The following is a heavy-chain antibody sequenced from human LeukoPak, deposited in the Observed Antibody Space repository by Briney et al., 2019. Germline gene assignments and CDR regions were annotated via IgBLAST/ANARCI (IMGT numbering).Heavy chain of an antibody. CDR2: IWHSGHS. CDR1: GDSMTNHY. V-gene: IGHV4-59*11. D-gene: IGHD5-12*01. Sequence: PSETLSLTCDVSGDSMTNHYWHWVRQPPGKGLESIAQIWHSGHSDHNPSLKSRVSISIDTSRTQFSLEMTSVTAADTAVYFRARGFPDWVGSGYPFDVWGQGLLVTVSS. CDR3: ARGFPDWVGSGYPFDV. J-gene: IGHJ4*02.